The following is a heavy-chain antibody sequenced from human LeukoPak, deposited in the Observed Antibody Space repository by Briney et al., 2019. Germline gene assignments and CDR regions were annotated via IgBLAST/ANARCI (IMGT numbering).Heavy chain of an antibody. D-gene: IGHD3-3*01. Sequence: SETLSLTCIVSGGSINGYYWTWIRQPPGKGLEYIGDVFFTGSTNYNPSLKSRVTISVDTSKNQFSLNLSSVTAADTAVYYCARIRSGLFDYWGQGTLVTVSS. CDR1: GGSINGYY. CDR3: ARIRSGLFDY. V-gene: IGHV4-59*01. J-gene: IGHJ4*02. CDR2: VFFTGST.